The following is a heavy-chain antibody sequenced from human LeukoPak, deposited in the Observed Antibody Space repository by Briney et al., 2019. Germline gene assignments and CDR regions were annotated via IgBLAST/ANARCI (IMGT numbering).Heavy chain of an antibody. V-gene: IGHV3-30*18. CDR1: GFTFSSYG. CDR3: AKGVGSGSYELSGFH. CDR2: ISYDGSNK. Sequence: PGGSLRLSCAASGFTFSSYGMHWVRQAPGKGLEWVAVISYDGSNKYYADSVKGRFTISRDNSKNTLYLQMNSLRAEDTAVYYCAKGVGSGSYELSGFHWGQGTLVTVSS. J-gene: IGHJ4*02. D-gene: IGHD3-10*01.